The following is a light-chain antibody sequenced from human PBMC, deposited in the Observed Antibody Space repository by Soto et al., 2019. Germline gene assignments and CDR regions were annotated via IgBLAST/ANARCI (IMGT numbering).Light chain of an antibody. J-gene: IGLJ1*01. CDR3: HSYRSTSARYG. V-gene: IGLV2-14*01. Sequence: QSALTQPASVSGSPGQSITISCTGTNIDVGGYNYVSWYQQHPGKAPRPIISDVSNRPSGVSNRFSGSKSGNTASLTISGLPGWGEADYYCHSYRSTSARYGFGTGTQLTVL. CDR1: NIDVGGYNY. CDR2: DVS.